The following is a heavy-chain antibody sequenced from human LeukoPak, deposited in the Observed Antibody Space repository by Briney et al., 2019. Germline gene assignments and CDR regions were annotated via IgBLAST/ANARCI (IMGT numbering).Heavy chain of an antibody. CDR3: AKDASRKGLDY. J-gene: IGHJ4*02. Sequence: PGGSLRLSCAASGFTFSSYSMNWVRQAPGKGLEWVASINHNGNVNYYVDSVKGRFTISRDNAKNSLYLQMNSLRAEDTAVYYCAKDASRKGLDYWGQGTLVTVSS. V-gene: IGHV3-7*03. CDR1: GFTFSSYS. CDR2: INHNGNVN.